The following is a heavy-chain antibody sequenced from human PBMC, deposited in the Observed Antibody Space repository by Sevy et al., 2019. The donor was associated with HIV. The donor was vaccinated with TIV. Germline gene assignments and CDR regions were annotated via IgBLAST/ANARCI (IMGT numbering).Heavy chain of an antibody. D-gene: IGHD3-22*01. Sequence: GGSLRLSCAASGFTFSSYAMHWVRQAPGKGLEWVAVISYDGSNKYYADSVKGRFTISRDNTKNTRYLQMNSLRAEDTAVYYCARGGVYYYDSSGLRDPYGMDVWGQGTTVTVSS. V-gene: IGHV3-30*04. J-gene: IGHJ6*02. CDR3: ARGGVYYYDSSGLRDPYGMDV. CDR2: ISYDGSNK. CDR1: GFTFSSYA.